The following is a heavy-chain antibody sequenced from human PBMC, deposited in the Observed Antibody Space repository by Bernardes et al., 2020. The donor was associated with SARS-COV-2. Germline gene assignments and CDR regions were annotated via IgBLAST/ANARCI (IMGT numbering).Heavy chain of an antibody. Sequence: GGSLRLSCAASGFTFDDYAMHWVRQAPGKGLEWVSGISWNSGSIGYADSVKGRFTISRDNAKNSLYLQMNSLRAEDTALYYCAKDRYGSGSLIDYWGQGTLVTVSS. CDR3: AKDRYGSGSLIDY. V-gene: IGHV3-9*01. D-gene: IGHD3-10*01. CDR1: GFTFDDYA. CDR2: ISWNSGSI. J-gene: IGHJ4*02.